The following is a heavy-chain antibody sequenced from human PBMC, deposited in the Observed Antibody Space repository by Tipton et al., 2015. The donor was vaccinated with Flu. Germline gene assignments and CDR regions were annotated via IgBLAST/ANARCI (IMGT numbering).Heavy chain of an antibody. Sequence: TLSLTCTVSGGPISTYYWSWIRQPAGKGLEWIGRIYTSGSTNYNPSLKSRVTMSVDTSKNQFSLRLSSVTAADTAVYYCARGAGGPATAYDCWGQGTLVTVSS. D-gene: IGHD1-1*01. CDR3: ARGAGGPATAYDC. V-gene: IGHV4-4*07. CDR2: IYTSGST. CDR1: GGPISTYY. J-gene: IGHJ4*02.